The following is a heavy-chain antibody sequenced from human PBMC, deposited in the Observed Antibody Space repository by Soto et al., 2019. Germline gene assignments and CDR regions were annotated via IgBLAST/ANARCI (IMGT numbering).Heavy chain of an antibody. CDR1: GFTFSIYW. D-gene: IGHD2-2*01. Sequence: GGSLRLSCAASGFTFSIYWMTWVRQAPGKGLEWVANIKQDGSEKSYVDSVKGRFTISRDNAKNSLFLQLSSLRVEDTAVYYCARERCTSTSCFPDYWGLGALVTVSS. V-gene: IGHV3-7*01. CDR3: ARERCTSTSCFPDY. J-gene: IGHJ4*02. CDR2: IKQDGSEK.